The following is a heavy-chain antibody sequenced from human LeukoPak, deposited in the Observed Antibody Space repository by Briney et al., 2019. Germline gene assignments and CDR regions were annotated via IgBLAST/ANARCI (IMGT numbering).Heavy chain of an antibody. V-gene: IGHV1-18*01. J-gene: IGHJ6*03. CDR1: DYTFINCG. Sequence: ASVKVSCKASDYTFINCGICWVRQAPGQGLEWMGWISTKKGDTKYAQKFQGRVTMTTDTSTSTAYMELRSLSSDDTAVYYCARDYAGYYYYYMDVWGKGTTVTVSS. D-gene: IGHD3-16*01. CDR3: ARDYAGYYYYYMDV. CDR2: ISTKKGDT.